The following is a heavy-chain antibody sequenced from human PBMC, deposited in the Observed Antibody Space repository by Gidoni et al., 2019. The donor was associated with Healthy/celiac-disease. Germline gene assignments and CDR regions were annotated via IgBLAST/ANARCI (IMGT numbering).Heavy chain of an antibody. J-gene: IGHJ4*02. V-gene: IGHV3-23*01. Sequence: EVQLLESGGGLVQHGGSLSLSCAPSGFTFSSYAMRWGRQATGKGLELVSAISGRCGSTYYADSVKGRFTISRDNSNNTLYLQMNSLRADDTAVYYCARAAAGLDYWGQGTLVTVSS. CDR3: ARAAAGLDY. CDR1: GFTFSSYA. D-gene: IGHD6-13*01. CDR2: ISGRCGST.